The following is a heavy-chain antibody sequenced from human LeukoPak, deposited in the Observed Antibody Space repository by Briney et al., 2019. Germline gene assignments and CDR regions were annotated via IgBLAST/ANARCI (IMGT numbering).Heavy chain of an antibody. V-gene: IGHV4-59*01. CDR1: GASISSYY. CDR3: ARRNTVTSFDP. CDR2: IYYIGST. J-gene: IGHJ5*02. D-gene: IGHD4-11*01. Sequence: SETLSLTCTVSGASISSYYWNWIRQPPGKGLEWIGYIYYIGSTNYNPSLKSRVTISVDTSKNQFSLKLSSVTAADTAVYYCARRNTVTSFDPWGQGTLVTVSS.